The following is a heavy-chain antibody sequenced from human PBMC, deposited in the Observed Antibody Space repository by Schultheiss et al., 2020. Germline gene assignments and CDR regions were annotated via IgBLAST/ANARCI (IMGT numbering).Heavy chain of an antibody. J-gene: IGHJ4*02. D-gene: IGHD3-3*01. CDR2: IYTSGST. CDR1: GGSISSYY. CDR3: ASSYYDFWSGPRTYFDY. Sequence: SQTLSLTCTVSGGSISSYYWSWIRQPAGKGLEWIGRIYTSGSTNYNPSLKSRVTMSVDTSKNQFSLKLSSVTAADTAVYYCASSYYDFWSGPRTYFDYWGQGTLVTVSS. V-gene: IGHV4-4*07.